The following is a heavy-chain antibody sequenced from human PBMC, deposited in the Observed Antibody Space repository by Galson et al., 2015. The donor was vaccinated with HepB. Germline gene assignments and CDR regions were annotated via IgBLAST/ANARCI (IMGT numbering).Heavy chain of an antibody. Sequence: SLRLSCAASGFTFSSYSMNWVRQAPGKGLEWVSYISSSSSTIYYADSVKGRFTISRDNAKNSLYLQMNSLRAEDTAVYYCARDGEILWFGELNHYYFDYWGQGTLVTVSS. CDR3: ARDGEILWFGELNHYYFDY. D-gene: IGHD3-10*01. CDR1: GFTFSSYS. V-gene: IGHV3-48*04. J-gene: IGHJ4*02. CDR2: ISSSSSTI.